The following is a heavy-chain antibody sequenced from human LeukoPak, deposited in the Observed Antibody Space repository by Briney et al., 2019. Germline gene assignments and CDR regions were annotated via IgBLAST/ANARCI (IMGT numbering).Heavy chain of an antibody. CDR1: GFTFSDYY. J-gene: IGHJ4*02. D-gene: IGHD1-26*01. CDR3: ARGDSGSYYFDY. V-gene: IGHV3-11*06. CDR2: ISSSTSHT. Sequence: EGSLRLSCAASGFTFSDYYMNWIRQAPGKGLEWVSYISSSTSHTKYADSVKGRFTISRDNAKNSLYLQMNSLRAEDTAVYYCARGDSGSYYFDYWGQGTLVTVSS.